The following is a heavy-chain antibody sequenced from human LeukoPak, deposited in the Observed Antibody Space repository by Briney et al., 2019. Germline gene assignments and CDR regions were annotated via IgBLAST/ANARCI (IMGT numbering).Heavy chain of an antibody. CDR3: ARRRGYSYGYHFDY. D-gene: IGHD5-18*01. V-gene: IGHV4-39*01. J-gene: IGHJ4*02. CDR2: IYYSGST. Sequence: SETLSLTCTVSGXSVSSSSYYWGWVRQPPGKGLEWLGSIYYSGSTYYTPSLKSRVTISVDTSKNQFSLKLNSVTAADTAVYYCARRRGYSYGYHFDYWDQGTLVTVSS. CDR1: GXSVSSSSYY.